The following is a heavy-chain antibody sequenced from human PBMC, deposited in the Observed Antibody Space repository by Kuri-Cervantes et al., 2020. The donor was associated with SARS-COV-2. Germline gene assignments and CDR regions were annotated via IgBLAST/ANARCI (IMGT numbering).Heavy chain of an antibody. CDR1: GGTFSSYA. CDR2: IIPIFGTA. CDR3: ARDRRSARGMDV. Sequence: SVKVSCKASGGTFSSYAISWVRQAPGQGLEWMGGIIPIFGTANYAQKFQGRVTITADESTSTAYMELSSLRSEDTAVYYCARDRRSARGMDVWGQGTTVTVSS. J-gene: IGHJ6*02. V-gene: IGHV1-69*13.